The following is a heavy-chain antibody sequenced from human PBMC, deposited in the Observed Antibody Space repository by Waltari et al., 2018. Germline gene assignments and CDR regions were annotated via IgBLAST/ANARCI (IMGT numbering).Heavy chain of an antibody. CDR2: ISYNGAT. CDR1: GGSITTHRHY. V-gene: IGHV4-39*01. CDR3: ATYIGASVGTAAFDV. J-gene: IGHJ3*01. Sequence: QLQLQESGPGLVKPSETLAPTCSVSGGSITTHRHYWGWIRQPPGQGLEWIGTISYNGATYSSPSLRGRLTLSRDTTMNQLSLKLGSVTAADTAVYYCATYIGASVGTAAFDVWGQGTMVTVSS. D-gene: IGHD5-12*01.